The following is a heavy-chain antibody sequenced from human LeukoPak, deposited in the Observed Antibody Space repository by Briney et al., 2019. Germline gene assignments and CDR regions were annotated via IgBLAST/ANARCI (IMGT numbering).Heavy chain of an antibody. D-gene: IGHD3-3*01. CDR3: ARTAKVEWLLYYRSAWFAP. J-gene: IGHJ5*02. V-gene: IGHV4-34*01. Sequence: SETLSLTCAVYGGSFSGYHWSWIRQPPGKGLEWIGEINHSGSTNYNPSLKSRVTISVDTSKNQFSLKLSSVPAADTAVYYCARTAKVEWLLYYRSAWFAPWGQGTLVTVSS. CDR1: GGSFSGYH. CDR2: INHSGST.